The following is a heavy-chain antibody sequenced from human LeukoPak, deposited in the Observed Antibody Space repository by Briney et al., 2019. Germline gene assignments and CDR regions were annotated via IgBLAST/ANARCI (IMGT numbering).Heavy chain of an antibody. Sequence: PSQTLSLTCTVSGGPISSGDFYWSWIRQPPGKGLEWIGYIFYSGSLYYNPSLKSRLSISVDTSKNQFSLKLSSVTAADTAVYYCARDLIAASGGGPGYWGQGTLVTVSS. J-gene: IGHJ4*02. CDR1: GGPISSGDFY. D-gene: IGHD6-13*01. V-gene: IGHV4-30-4*08. CDR3: ARDLIAASGGGPGY. CDR2: IFYSGSL.